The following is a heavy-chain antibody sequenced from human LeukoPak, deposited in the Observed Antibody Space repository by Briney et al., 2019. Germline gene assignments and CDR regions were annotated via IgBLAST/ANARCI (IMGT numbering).Heavy chain of an antibody. V-gene: IGHV4-59*12. CDR2: IYDSGST. D-gene: IGHD2-15*01. CDR1: GGSIRSYY. CDR3: ARAQGSIGYCSGGSCYSGRVGFDY. J-gene: IGHJ4*02. Sequence: SETLSLTCTVSGGSIRSYYWSWIRQPPGKGLEWVGYIYDSGSTNYNPSLKSRVTISVDTSKNQFSLKLSSVTAADTAVYYCARAQGSIGYCSGGSCYSGRVGFDYWGQGTLVTVSS.